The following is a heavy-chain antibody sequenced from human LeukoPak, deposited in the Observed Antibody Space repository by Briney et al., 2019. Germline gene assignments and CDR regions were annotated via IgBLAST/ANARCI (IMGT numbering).Heavy chain of an antibody. CDR1: GFTVSVSY. V-gene: IGHV3-66*01. J-gene: IGHJ4*02. CDR2: IYSGGNT. D-gene: IGHD3-22*01. CDR3: ARKTDSGGQGDY. Sequence: PGGSLRLSCAAFGFTVSVSYMSWVRQAPGKGLECVSVIYSGGNTYYADSVKGRFTISRDNSKNTLYLQMNSLGAEDTAVYYCARKTDSGGQGDYWGPGTLVTVSS.